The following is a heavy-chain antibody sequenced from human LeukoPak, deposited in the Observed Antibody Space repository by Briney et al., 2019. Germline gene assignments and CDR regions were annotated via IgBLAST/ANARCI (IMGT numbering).Heavy chain of an antibody. Sequence: PSQTLSLTCTVSGGSISSGSYYWSWIRQPAGMGLEWIGRIYTSGSTNYSPSLKSRVTISVDTSKNQFSLKLSSVTAADTAVYYCARTYRGNWFDPWGQGTLVTVSS. CDR2: IYTSGST. V-gene: IGHV4-61*02. CDR3: ARTYRGNWFDP. J-gene: IGHJ5*02. D-gene: IGHD3-10*01. CDR1: GGSISSGSYY.